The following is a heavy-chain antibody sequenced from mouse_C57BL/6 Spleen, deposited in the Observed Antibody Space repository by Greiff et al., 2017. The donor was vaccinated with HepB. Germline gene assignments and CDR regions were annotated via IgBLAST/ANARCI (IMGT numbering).Heavy chain of an antibody. V-gene: IGHV14-1*01. CDR1: GFNIKDYY. J-gene: IGHJ4*01. CDR3: TTHGSSSYYYAMDY. D-gene: IGHD1-1*01. Sequence: VQLKESGAELVRPGASVKLSCTASGFNIKDYYMHWVKQRPEQGLEWIGRIDPEDGDTEYAPKFQGKATMTADTSSNTAYLQLSSLTSEDTAVYYCTTHGSSSYYYAMDYWGQGTSVTVSS. CDR2: IDPEDGDT.